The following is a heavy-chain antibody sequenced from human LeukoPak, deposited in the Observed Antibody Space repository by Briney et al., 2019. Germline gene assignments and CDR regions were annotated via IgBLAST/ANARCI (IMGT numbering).Heavy chain of an antibody. CDR2: ISSSGSTI. CDR1: GFSFSTYS. Sequence: QPGGSLRLSCAASGFSFSTYSMNWVRQAPGKGLEWVSYISSSGSTIYYADSVKGRFTISRDNAKNSLYLQMNSLRAEDTAVHFCARGHNRYYFDYWGQGTLVIVSS. CDR3: ARGHNRYYFDY. V-gene: IGHV3-48*04. D-gene: IGHD2/OR15-2a*01. J-gene: IGHJ4*02.